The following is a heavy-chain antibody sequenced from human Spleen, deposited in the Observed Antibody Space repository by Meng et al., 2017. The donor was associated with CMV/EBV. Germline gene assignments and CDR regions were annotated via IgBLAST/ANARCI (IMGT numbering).Heavy chain of an antibody. D-gene: IGHD6-13*01. CDR2: ISGGGST. J-gene: IGHJ6*02. V-gene: IGHV3-23*01. Sequence: GESLKISCAASGFTFNTYAMSWVRQAPGKGLEWVSAISGGGSTYYADSVKGRFTISRDNSKNTLYLQMNSLRAEDTAVYYCAKGSSWYWGGLDVWGQGTTVTVSS. CDR1: GFTFNTYA. CDR3: AKGSSWYWGGLDV.